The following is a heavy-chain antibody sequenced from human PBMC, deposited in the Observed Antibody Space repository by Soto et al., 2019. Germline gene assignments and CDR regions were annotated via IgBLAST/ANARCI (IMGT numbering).Heavy chain of an antibody. Sequence: GASVKVSCKASGGTFSSYAISWVRQAPGQGLEWMGGIIPIFGTANYAQKFQGRVTITADESTSTAYMELSSLRSEDTAVYYCARGPKRYCSSTSCFNYYYYYYGMDVWGQGTTVTVSS. D-gene: IGHD2-2*01. CDR2: IIPIFGTA. CDR1: GGTFSSYA. J-gene: IGHJ6*02. V-gene: IGHV1-69*13. CDR3: ARGPKRYCSSTSCFNYYYYYYGMDV.